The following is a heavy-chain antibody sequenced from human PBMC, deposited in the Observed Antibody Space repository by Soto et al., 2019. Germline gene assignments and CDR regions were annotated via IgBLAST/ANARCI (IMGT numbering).Heavy chain of an antibody. J-gene: IGHJ6*02. CDR2: ISYDGSNK. V-gene: IGHV3-30*18. Sequence: QVQLVESGGGVVQPGRSLRLSCAASGFTFSSYGMHWVRQAPGKGLEWVAVISYDGSNKYYADSVKGRFTISRDDSKNTLYLQMNSLRAEDTAVYYCAKDRGYSYGYFVALYYGMDVWGQGTTVTVSS. D-gene: IGHD5-18*01. CDR3: AKDRGYSYGYFVALYYGMDV. CDR1: GFTFSSYG.